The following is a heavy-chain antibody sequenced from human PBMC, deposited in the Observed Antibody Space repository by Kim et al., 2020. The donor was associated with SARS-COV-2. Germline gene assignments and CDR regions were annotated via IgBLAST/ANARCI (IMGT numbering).Heavy chain of an antibody. D-gene: IGHD3-22*01. CDR2: IAYDGSNK. J-gene: IGHJ3*02. V-gene: IGHV3-30-3*01. CDR3: ARDGRIYDDSSGYDATKGAFDS. Sequence: GGSLRLSCAASGFTFSSYAMHWVRQAPGKGLEWVAVIAYDGSNKYYADSVKGRFTISRDNSKNTLYLQMNSLRAEDTAVYYCARDGRIYDDSSGYDATKGAFDS. CDR1: GFTFSSYA.